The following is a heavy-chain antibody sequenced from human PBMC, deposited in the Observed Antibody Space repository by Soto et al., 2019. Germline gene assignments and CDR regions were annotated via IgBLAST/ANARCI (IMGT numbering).Heavy chain of an antibody. Sequence: GGSLRLSCAASDSTIRRYAMSWVRQAPGKGLEWVSGITGNSARIYYADSVKGRFSISRDNSKNTLYLQMDTLRAEDTAVYYCAKNGDFDYDAFDVWGQGTVVT. CDR2: ITGNSARI. D-gene: IGHD3-16*01. CDR1: DSTIRRYA. CDR3: AKNGDFDYDAFDV. J-gene: IGHJ3*01. V-gene: IGHV3-23*01.